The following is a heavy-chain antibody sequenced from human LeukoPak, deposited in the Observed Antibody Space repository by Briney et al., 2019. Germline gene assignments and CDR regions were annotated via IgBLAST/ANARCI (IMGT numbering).Heavy chain of an antibody. CDR3: ARDYNDILTGYYYFDY. CDR1: GFTVSSNY. J-gene: IGHJ4*02. V-gene: IGHV3-53*01. Sequence: GGSLRLSCAAPGFTVSSNYMSWVRQAPGKGLEWVSVIYSGGSTYYADSVKGRFAISRDNSKNTLYLQMNSLRAEDTAVYYCARDYNDILTGYYYFDYWGQGTLVTVSS. D-gene: IGHD3-9*01. CDR2: IYSGGST.